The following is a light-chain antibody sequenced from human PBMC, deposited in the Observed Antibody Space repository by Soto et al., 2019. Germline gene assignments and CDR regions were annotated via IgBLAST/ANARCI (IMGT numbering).Light chain of an antibody. J-gene: IGLJ1*01. CDR3: QVWDSSSDRGV. CDR1: SSDVGGYNY. CDR2: EVS. V-gene: IGLV2-14*01. Sequence: VLTQPASVSGSPGQSITISCTGTSSDVGGYNYVSWYQQHPGKAPKLMIYEVSNRPSGIPERFSGSNSGNTATLTISRVEAGDEADYYCQVWDSSSDRGVFGTGTKVTVL.